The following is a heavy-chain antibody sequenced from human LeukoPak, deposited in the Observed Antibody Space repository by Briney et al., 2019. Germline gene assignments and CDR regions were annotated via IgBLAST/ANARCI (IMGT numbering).Heavy chain of an antibody. CDR2: VDPEDGET. V-gene: IGHV1-69-2*01. Sequence: ASVKVSCKVSGYTFTDYYMHWVQQAPGKGLEWMGLVDPEDGETIYAEKFQGRVTITADTSTDTAYMELSSLRSEDTAVYYCATAGVDGDRNSDYWGQGTLVTVSS. J-gene: IGHJ4*02. D-gene: IGHD2-21*02. CDR1: GYTFTDYY. CDR3: ATAGVDGDRNSDY.